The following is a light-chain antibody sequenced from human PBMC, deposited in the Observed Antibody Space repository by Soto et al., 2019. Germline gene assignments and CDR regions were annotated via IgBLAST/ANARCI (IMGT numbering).Light chain of an antibody. Sequence: EIVLTQSPGTLSLPAGERATLSCRASQSVSNFLAWYRQKPGQAPRLLIWYASNRATGIPDRFSGSGSGTDFSLTISRLEPEDFAVYYCQQRSNWPPKITFGQGTRLEIK. CDR1: QSVSNF. CDR2: YAS. J-gene: IGKJ5*01. V-gene: IGKV3-11*01. CDR3: QQRSNWPPKIT.